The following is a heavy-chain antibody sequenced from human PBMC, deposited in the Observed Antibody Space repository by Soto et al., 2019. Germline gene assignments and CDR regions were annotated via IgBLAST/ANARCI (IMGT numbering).Heavy chain of an antibody. V-gene: IGHV4-34*01. CDR3: ARGREGWFDP. CDR2: INHSGST. D-gene: IGHD1-26*01. CDR1: GGSFSGYY. J-gene: IGHJ5*02. Sequence: PSETLSLTCAVYGGSFSGYYWSWIRQPPGKGLEWIGEINHSGSTNYNPSLKSRVTISVDTSKNQFSLKLSSVTAADTAVYYCARGREGWFDPWGQGTLVT.